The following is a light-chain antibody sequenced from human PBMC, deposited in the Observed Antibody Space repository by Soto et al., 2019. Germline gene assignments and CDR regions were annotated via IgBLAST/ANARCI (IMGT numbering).Light chain of an antibody. V-gene: IGLV7-43*01. CDR3: LLYYGGARV. J-gene: IGLJ2*01. CDR1: TGAVTSGYY. Sequence: QAVVTQEPSLTVSPGGTVTLTCASSTGAVTSGYYPNWFQQKPGQAPRALIYSTSNKHPWTPARFSGSLLGGKAALTLSGVQHEDEAEYYCLLYYGGARVFGGGTKVTVL. CDR2: STS.